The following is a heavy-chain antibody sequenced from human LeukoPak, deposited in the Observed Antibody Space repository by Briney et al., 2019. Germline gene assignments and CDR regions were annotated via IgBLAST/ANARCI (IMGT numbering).Heavy chain of an antibody. CDR3: ARGGGVTATDY. CDR1: GGSVSGYY. CDR2: IYSSGST. V-gene: IGHV4-4*07. J-gene: IGHJ4*02. Sequence: SETLSLTCSVSGGSVSGYYWSWIRQPAGKALEWIGRIYSSGSTNYNPSLKSRVTMSVDTSKNQFSLKLSSVTAADTAVYYYARGGGVTATDYWGQGTLVTVSS. D-gene: IGHD2-21*02.